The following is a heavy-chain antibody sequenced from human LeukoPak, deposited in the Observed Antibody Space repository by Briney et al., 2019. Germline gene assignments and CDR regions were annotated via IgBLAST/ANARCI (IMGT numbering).Heavy chain of an antibody. V-gene: IGHV3-30*02. J-gene: IGHJ4*02. Sequence: GGSLSLSCAASGFTFSSYGMHWVRQAPGKGLEWVAFIRYDGSNKYYADSVKGRFTISRDNSKNTLYLQMNSLRAEDTAVYYCAKDPYDFWSGSNHLDYWGQGTLVTVSS. CDR2: IRYDGSNK. CDR3: AKDPYDFWSGSNHLDY. CDR1: GFTFSSYG. D-gene: IGHD3-3*01.